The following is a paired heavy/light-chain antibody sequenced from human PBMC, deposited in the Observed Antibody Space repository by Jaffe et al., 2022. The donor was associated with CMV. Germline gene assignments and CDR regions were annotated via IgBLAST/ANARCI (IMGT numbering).Heavy chain of an antibody. CDR1: GGSIGSGGHY. CDR2: ISYSGNT. V-gene: IGHV4-31*03. Sequence: QVQLQESGPGLVKPSQTLSLTCSVSGGSIGSGGHYWSWIRQHPEKGLEWIGYISYSGNTYYNPSLKSRVTISVDTSENDFFLRLSSVTAADSGIYYCARERNYSGYGPFDYWGQGALVTVSS. D-gene: IGHD3-22*01. J-gene: IGHJ4*02. CDR3: ARERNYSGYGPFDY.
Light chain of an antibody. Sequence: EIVLTQSPGTLSLSPGERATLSCRASQRVDSNYLAWYQQKPGLAPTFLIYSASNRATGVPDRFRGSGSGTDFTLTITRLEPEDFAVYYCQQYGSSPLTFGGGTKVEIK. J-gene: IGKJ4*01. CDR3: QQYGSSPLT. V-gene: IGKV3-20*01. CDR2: SAS. CDR1: QRVDSNY.